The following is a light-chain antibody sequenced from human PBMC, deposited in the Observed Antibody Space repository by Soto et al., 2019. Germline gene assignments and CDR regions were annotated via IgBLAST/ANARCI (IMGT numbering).Light chain of an antibody. CDR2: KAS. Sequence: DIQMTQSPSTLSASVADRVTITCRASQSISSWLAWYQQKPGKAPKLLIYKASSLESGVPSRFTGSGSGTEFTLTITSLQPDDFATYYCQQYTNYWTFGQGTKVEIK. V-gene: IGKV1-5*03. CDR3: QQYTNYWT. J-gene: IGKJ1*01. CDR1: QSISSW.